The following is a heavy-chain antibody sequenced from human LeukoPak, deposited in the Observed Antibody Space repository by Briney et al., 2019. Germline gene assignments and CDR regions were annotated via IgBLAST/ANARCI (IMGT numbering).Heavy chain of an antibody. CDR1: GGSISSGGYY. CDR2: IYYSGST. CDR3: ARVGRTVEHHRYPGYYFDY. D-gene: IGHD1-1*01. Sequence: SETLSLTCTVSGGSISSGGYYWSWIRQHPGKGLEWIGYIYYSGSTYYNPSLKSRVTISVDTSKNQFSLKLSSVTAADTAVYYCARVGRTVEHHRYPGYYFDYWGQGTLVTVSS. J-gene: IGHJ4*02. V-gene: IGHV4-31*03.